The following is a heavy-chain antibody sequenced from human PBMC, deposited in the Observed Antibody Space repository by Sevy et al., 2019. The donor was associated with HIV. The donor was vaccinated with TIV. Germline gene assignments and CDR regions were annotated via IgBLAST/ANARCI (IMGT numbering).Heavy chain of an antibody. CDR1: GFAFSTYW. V-gene: IGHV3-7*01. CDR3: ARGGSGYDY. Sequence: GGSLRLSCAASGFAFSTYWMSWVRQAPGKGLEWVANIKPDGSEIQYVDSVQGRFFISRNNAVNTVTLEMTSLRVEDTAIYFCARGGSGYDYWGQGSLAPVSS. D-gene: IGHD5-12*01. CDR2: IKPDGSEI. J-gene: IGHJ4*02.